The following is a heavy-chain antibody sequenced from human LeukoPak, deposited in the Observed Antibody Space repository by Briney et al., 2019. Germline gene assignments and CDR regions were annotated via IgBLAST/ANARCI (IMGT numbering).Heavy chain of an antibody. CDR1: GGSFSGYY. J-gene: IGHJ3*02. D-gene: IGHD6-19*01. Sequence: SETLSLTCAVYGGSFSGYYWSWIRQPPGKGLEWIGEINHSGSTNYNPSLKSRVTISVDTSKNQFSLKLSSVTAADTAVYYCARDYEWLVDNAFDIWGQGTMVTVSS. CDR3: ARDYEWLVDNAFDI. CDR2: INHSGST. V-gene: IGHV4-34*01.